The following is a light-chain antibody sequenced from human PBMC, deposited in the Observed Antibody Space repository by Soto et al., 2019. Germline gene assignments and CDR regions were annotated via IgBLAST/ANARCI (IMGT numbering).Light chain of an antibody. J-gene: IGKJ2*01. CDR3: QQSYSLPYT. CDR1: QSVGSL. V-gene: IGKV1-39*01. CDR2: AAS. Sequence: DIQMTQSPSSLSASVGDRVTITCRASQSVGSLLNWFQQRPGIAPKLLIYAASTLQSGAPSRFSGSGAGTDFTLIISSLQPEDFATSYGQQSYSLPYTFGQGTKLEI.